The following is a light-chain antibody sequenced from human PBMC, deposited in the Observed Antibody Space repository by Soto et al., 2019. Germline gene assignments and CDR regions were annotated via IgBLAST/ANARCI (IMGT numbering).Light chain of an antibody. CDR2: KAS. CDR3: QHYNSYSEA. J-gene: IGKJ1*01. CDR1: QTISSW. Sequence: IGMTQSPSTLSGSVGDRFTMXXRASQTISSWLAWYQQKPGKAPKXVIYKASTLKSGVPSRFSGSGAGTEFTLTISSLQPDDFATYYCQHYNSYSEAFGQGTKVDIK. V-gene: IGKV1-5*03.